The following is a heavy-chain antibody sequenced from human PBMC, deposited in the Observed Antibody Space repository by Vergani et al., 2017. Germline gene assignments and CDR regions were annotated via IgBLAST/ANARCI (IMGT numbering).Heavy chain of an antibody. J-gene: IGHJ4*02. V-gene: IGHV5-10-1*01. Sequence: EVQLVQSGAEVKKPGESLRISCKGSGYSFTSYWISWVRQMPGKGLEWMGRIDPSDSYTNYSPSFQGHVTISADKSISTAYLQWSSLKASDTAMYYCATAPXGGYDSSGYYKRSFYFDYWGQGTLVTVSS. CDR2: IDPSDSYT. D-gene: IGHD3-22*01. CDR3: ATAPXGGYDSSGYYKRSFYFDY. CDR1: GYSFTSYW.